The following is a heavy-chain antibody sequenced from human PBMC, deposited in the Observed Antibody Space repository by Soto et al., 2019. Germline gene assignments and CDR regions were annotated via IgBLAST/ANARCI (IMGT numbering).Heavy chain of an antibody. D-gene: IGHD6-13*01. J-gene: IGHJ4*02. V-gene: IGHV3-30*18. CDR3: AKGGRGGVAYSSSGYDY. CDR1: GFTFSSYG. CDR2: ISYDGSNK. Sequence: QVQLVESGGGVVQPGRSLRLSCAASGFTFSSYGMHWVRQAPGKGLEWVAVISYDGSNKYYADSVKGRFTISRDNSKNTLYLQMNGVRAEDTAVYYCAKGGRGGVAYSSSGYDYGGRGTLVTVSS.